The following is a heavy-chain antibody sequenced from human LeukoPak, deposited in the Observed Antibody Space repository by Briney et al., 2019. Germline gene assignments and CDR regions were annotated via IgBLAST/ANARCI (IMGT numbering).Heavy chain of an antibody. V-gene: IGHV4-59*01. CDR1: GGSISSYY. Sequence: KPSETLSLTCTVSGGSISSYYWSWIRQPPGKGLEWIGYIYYSGSTNYNPSLKSRVTISVDTSKNQFSLKLSSVTAADTAVYYCARGDDILTGPWYFDYWGQGTLVTVSS. CDR3: ARGDDILTGPWYFDY. D-gene: IGHD3-9*01. J-gene: IGHJ4*02. CDR2: IYYSGST.